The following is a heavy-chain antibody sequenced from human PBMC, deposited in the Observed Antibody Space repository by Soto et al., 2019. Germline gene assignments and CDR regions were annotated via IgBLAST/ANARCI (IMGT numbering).Heavy chain of an antibody. Sequence: SETLSLTCTVSGGSISSGDYYWSWICQPPGKGLEWIGYIYYSGSTYYNPSLKSRVTISVDTSKNQFSLKLSSVTAADTAVYYCARERNRAPRYNWFDPWGQGTLVTVSS. J-gene: IGHJ5*02. CDR3: ARERNRAPRYNWFDP. V-gene: IGHV4-30-4*01. D-gene: IGHD1-26*01. CDR1: GGSISSGDYY. CDR2: IYYSGST.